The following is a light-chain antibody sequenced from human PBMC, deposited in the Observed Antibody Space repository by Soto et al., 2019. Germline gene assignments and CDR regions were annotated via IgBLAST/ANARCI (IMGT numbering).Light chain of an antibody. CDR3: QQYNNWPPANT. J-gene: IGKJ2*01. V-gene: IGKV3-20*01. CDR2: GAS. Sequence: EIVLTQSPGTLSLSPGERATLSCRASQSVSSSYLAWYQQKPGQAPRLLIYGASSRATGIPDRFSGSGSGTDFTLTISRLEPEDFAVYYCQQYNNWPPANTFGQGTKLEIK. CDR1: QSVSSSY.